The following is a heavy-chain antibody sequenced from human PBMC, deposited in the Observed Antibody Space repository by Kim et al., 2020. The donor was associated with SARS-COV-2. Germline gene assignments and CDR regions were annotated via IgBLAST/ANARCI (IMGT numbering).Heavy chain of an antibody. J-gene: IGHJ4*02. CDR1: GASIGSSSYY. CDR3: GRPGEGLRRSYIDY. D-gene: IGHD7-27*01. Sequence: SETLSLTCTVSGASIGSSSYYWGWIRQPPGKGLEWIGGIYNSGTTDYNPTLKSRVTMSVDTSKNQFSLNLNFVTAADTAVYYCGRPGEGLRRSYIDYWGQGTLVTVS. CDR2: IYNSGTT. V-gene: IGHV4-39*01.